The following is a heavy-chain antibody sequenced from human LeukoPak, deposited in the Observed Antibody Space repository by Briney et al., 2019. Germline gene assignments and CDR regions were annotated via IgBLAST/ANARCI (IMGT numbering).Heavy chain of an antibody. J-gene: IGHJ4*02. CDR3: ARDKGSNFGFDY. D-gene: IGHD3-10*01. CDR2: INNDGSST. Sequence: GGSLRLSCAASGFTLSSYWMHWPRQAPGKGRVWLSCINNDGSSTSYADSVKGRFTISRNNAKNTLYLQMNSLRAEDTAVYYCARDKGSNFGFDYWGQGALVTVSS. V-gene: IGHV3-74*01. CDR1: GFTLSSYW.